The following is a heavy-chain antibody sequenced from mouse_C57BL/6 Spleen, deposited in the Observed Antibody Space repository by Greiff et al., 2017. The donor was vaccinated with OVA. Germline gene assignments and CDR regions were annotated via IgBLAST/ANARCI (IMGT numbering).Heavy chain of an antibody. Sequence: VNVVESGAELVKPGASVKISCKASGYAFSSYWMNWVKQRPGKGLEWIGQIYPGDGDTNYNGKFKGKATLTADKSSSTAYMQLSSLTSEDSAVYFCARGRLRLDYFDYWGQGTTLTVSS. D-gene: IGHD2-4*01. CDR2: IYPGDGDT. J-gene: IGHJ2*01. CDR1: GYAFSSYW. V-gene: IGHV1-80*01. CDR3: ARGRLRLDYFDY.